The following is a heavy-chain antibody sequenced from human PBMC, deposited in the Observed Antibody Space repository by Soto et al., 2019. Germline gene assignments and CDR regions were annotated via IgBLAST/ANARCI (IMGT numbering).Heavy chain of an antibody. CDR3: ARDYPEGAIFYGMDV. Sequence: TLSLTCTVSGGSISSGDYYRSWIRQPPGKGLEWIGYIYYSGSTYYNPSLKSRVTISVDTSKNQFSLKLSSVTAADTAVYYCARDYPEGAIFYGMDVWGQGTTVTVSS. V-gene: IGHV4-30-4*01. D-gene: IGHD3-3*01. J-gene: IGHJ6*02. CDR1: GGSISSGDYY. CDR2: IYYSGST.